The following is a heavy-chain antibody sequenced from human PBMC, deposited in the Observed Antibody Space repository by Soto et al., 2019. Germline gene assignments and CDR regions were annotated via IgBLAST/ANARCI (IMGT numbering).Heavy chain of an antibody. CDR2: IYHSGST. V-gene: IGHV4-38-2*01. D-gene: IGHD1-26*01. CDR3: ARGIVGASPTYYYFEY. CDR1: GYSISSGYY. J-gene: IGHJ4*02. Sequence: SETLSLTCAVSGYSISSGYYWVCIRQPPGKGLELIGSIYHSGSTYYNPSLKSRVTISVDTSKNQFSLKLSSVTAADTAVYYCARGIVGASPTYYYFEYWGQGTPVTVSS.